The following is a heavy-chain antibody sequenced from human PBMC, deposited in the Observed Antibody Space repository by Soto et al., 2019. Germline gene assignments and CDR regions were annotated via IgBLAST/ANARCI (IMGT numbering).Heavy chain of an antibody. Sequence: SETLSLTCTVSGNSLCTYYWKWVRQPPGKGLEWIGYFSYSGSTTYSPSLKSRVTISVDTSKNQFSLKLSAVTAADTAVYYRASHVPSRKPGGPLDYWAQGTLVTVSS. V-gene: IGHV4-59*08. CDR2: FSYSGST. CDR1: GNSLCTYY. D-gene: IGHD2-15*01. J-gene: IGHJ4*02. CDR3: ASHVPSRKPGGPLDY.